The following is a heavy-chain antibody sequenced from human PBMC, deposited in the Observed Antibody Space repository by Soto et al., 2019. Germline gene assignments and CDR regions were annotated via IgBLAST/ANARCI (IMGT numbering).Heavy chain of an antibody. D-gene: IGHD1-26*01. Sequence: PGGSLRLSCAASGFTFSSYGMHWVRQAPGKGLEWVAVISYDGTTYYAESVKGRFTISRDNVKNTVYLEMNNLRVDDTAVYYCARDKTQGAGWFDPWGRGTLVTVSS. CDR1: GFTFSSYG. J-gene: IGHJ5*02. CDR2: ISYDGTT. CDR3: ARDKTQGAGWFDP. V-gene: IGHV3-30*03.